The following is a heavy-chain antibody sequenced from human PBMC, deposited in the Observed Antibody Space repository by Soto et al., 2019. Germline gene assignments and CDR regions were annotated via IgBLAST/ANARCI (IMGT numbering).Heavy chain of an antibody. V-gene: IGHV3-33*01. Sequence: QVRLVESGGGVVQPGRSLRLSCTASGFTFSSYGMNWVRQAPGMGLEWVASLWYDGTNKDYADSVKGRFTISRDNSKNTLYLQMNSLRVEDTAVYYCARDGEEYDGDYVGFDYWGQGTLVTVSS. D-gene: IGHD4-17*01. CDR2: LWYDGTNK. CDR1: GFTFSSYG. J-gene: IGHJ4*02. CDR3: ARDGEEYDGDYVGFDY.